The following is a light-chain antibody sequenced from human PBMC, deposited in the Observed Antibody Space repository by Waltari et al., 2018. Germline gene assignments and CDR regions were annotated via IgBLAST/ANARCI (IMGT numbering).Light chain of an antibody. CDR2: EAN. V-gene: IGLV2-23*01. J-gene: IGLJ1*01. Sequence: QSALTQPASVSGSPGQSITISCTGTNRETAGYNLVSWYQQHPGKAPNLIIYEANKRPSGVSSRFSGSKSGNTASLTISGPQAEDEANYYCYAYAGTRGVFGTGTKVTVL. CDR3: YAYAGTRGV. CDR1: NRETAGYNL.